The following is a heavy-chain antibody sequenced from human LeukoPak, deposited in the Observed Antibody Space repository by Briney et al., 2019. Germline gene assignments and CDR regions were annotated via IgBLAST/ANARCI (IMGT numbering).Heavy chain of an antibody. CDR3: ASLRTYYYDSSGLTIFQH. J-gene: IGHJ1*01. CDR2: IYYSGST. D-gene: IGHD3-22*01. Sequence: SETLSLTCTVSGGSISSYYWGWIRQPPGKGLEWIGSIYYSGSTYYNPSLKSRVTISVDTSKNQFSLKLSSVTAADTAVYYCASLRTYYYDSSGLTIFQHWGQGTLVTVSS. V-gene: IGHV4-39*07. CDR1: GGSISSYY.